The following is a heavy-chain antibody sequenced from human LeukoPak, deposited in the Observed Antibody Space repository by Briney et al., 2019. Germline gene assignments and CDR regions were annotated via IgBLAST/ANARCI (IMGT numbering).Heavy chain of an antibody. CDR1: GFTFSNYG. J-gene: IGHJ4*02. CDR2: INNSGGST. CDR3: AKSDTPWGSWYYSDY. Sequence: PPGGSLRLSCAASGFTFSNYGMSWVRQAPGKGLEWVSTINNSGGSTYYADSVKGRFTICRDNSKNTLYLPMNSLIVGDTAVYYCAKSDTPWGSWYYSDYWGQGTLVTVSS. V-gene: IGHV3-23*01. D-gene: IGHD6-13*01.